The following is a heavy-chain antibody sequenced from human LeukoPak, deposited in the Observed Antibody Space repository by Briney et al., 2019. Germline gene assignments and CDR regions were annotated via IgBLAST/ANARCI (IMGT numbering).Heavy chain of an antibody. V-gene: IGHV4-39*01. J-gene: IGHJ4*02. CDR3: ARGLKPDIVVVTATPYYFDY. CDR1: GASLSGSTYY. D-gene: IGHD2-21*02. CDR2: MYYSGST. Sequence: SETLSLTCTVSGASLSGSTYYWGWIRQPPGKGLEWIGSMYYSGSTYYNPSLKSRATISVDTSKNRFSLELTSVTAADTAVYYCARGLKPDIVVVTATPYYFDYWGQGTLVTVSS.